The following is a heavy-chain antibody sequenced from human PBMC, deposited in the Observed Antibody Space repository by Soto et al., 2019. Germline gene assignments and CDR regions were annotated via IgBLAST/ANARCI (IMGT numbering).Heavy chain of an antibody. CDR1: GASISSSSYY. J-gene: IGHJ4*01. D-gene: IGHD3-16*01. Sequence: SETLSLTCAVSGASISSSSYYWGWIRQPPGKGLEWIGSIYHSGSTYYNPSLTSRVTISVDTSKNQFSLKLSSVTAADTAVYYCASPRSSDYVWXIYYLTYWGQGSLVTVSS. CDR3: ASPRSSDYVWXIYYLTY. CDR2: IYHSGST. V-gene: IGHV4-39*01.